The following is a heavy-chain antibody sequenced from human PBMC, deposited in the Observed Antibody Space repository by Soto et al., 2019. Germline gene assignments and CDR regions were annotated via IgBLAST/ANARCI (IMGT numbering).Heavy chain of an antibody. CDR3: ARPKTSSTSFHVEY. Sequence: QVQLQESGPGLVKPSQTLSLTCTVSGGSISSGDYYWTWIRQHPGKGLEWIGYIYYSGSTKHNPSLKSRITISVDTSKNQFSLKLNSVTAADTAVYYCARPKTSSTSFHVEYWGQGTQVTVSS. CDR1: GGSISSGDYY. J-gene: IGHJ4*02. D-gene: IGHD2-2*01. CDR2: IYYSGST. V-gene: IGHV4-31*03.